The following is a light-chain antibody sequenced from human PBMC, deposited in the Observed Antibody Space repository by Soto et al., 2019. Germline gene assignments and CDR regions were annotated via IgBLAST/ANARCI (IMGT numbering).Light chain of an antibody. Sequence: QSALTQPASVSGSPGQSITISCTGTNSDVGSYNYVSWYQQYPGKAPKLMIYDVTNRPSGVSNRFSGSKSGNTASLTISGLQAEDEADYYCSSYTSSNTVVFGGGTKLTVL. CDR3: SSYTSSNTVV. J-gene: IGLJ3*02. CDR2: DVT. CDR1: NSDVGSYNY. V-gene: IGLV2-14*01.